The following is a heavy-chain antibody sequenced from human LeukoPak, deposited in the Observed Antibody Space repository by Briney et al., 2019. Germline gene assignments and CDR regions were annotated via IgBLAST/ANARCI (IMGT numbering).Heavy chain of an antibody. J-gene: IGHJ4*02. CDR3: ARPRVMGSRGPYLDY. CDR2: ISSSSSYI. D-gene: IGHD2-21*01. CDR1: GFSFSGYS. Sequence: GGSLRLSCAASGFSFSGYSINWVRQAPGKGLEWVSSISSSSSYIYYADSVKGRFTISRDNAKNSLYLQMNSLRAEDTAVYYCARPRVMGSRGPYLDYWGQGTLVTVSS. V-gene: IGHV3-21*01.